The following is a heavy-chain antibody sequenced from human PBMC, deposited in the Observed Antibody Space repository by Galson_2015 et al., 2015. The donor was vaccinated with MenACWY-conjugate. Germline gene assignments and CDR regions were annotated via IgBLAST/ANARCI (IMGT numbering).Heavy chain of an antibody. Sequence: SLRLSCAASGFTFSSYAMHWVRQAPGKGLEWVAVISYDGSNKYYADSVKDRLTISRDNSKNTLCLQMNSLTAEDTAVYYCAGTNYYGSGSYPTEFDYWGQGTLVTVSA. V-gene: IGHV3-30*04. J-gene: IGHJ4*02. CDR2: ISYDGSNK. D-gene: IGHD3-10*01. CDR1: GFTFSSYA. CDR3: AGTNYYGSGSYPTEFDY.